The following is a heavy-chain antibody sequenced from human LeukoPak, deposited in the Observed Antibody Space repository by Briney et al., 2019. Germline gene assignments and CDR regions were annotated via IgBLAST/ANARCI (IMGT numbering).Heavy chain of an antibody. Sequence: ASVKVSCKASGYTFTSYDINWERQATGQGLEWMGWKNPNSGNTGYAQKFQGRVTITRNTSISTAYMELSSLRSEDTAVYYCARGPYYYDSSARGGFDCWGQGTLVTVSS. CDR2: KNPNSGNT. CDR3: ARGPYYYDSSARGGFDC. D-gene: IGHD3-22*01. J-gene: IGHJ4*02. CDR1: GYTFTSYD. V-gene: IGHV1-8*03.